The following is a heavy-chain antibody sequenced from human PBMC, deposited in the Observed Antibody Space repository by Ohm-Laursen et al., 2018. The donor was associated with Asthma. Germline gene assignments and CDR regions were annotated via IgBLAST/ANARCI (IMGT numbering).Heavy chain of an antibody. CDR3: AYEAWWRFVN. CDR1: GFTFGDYA. V-gene: IGHV3-9*01. Sequence: SLRLSCAASGFTFGDYAMHWVRQRPGKGLEWVSGIRWNSDSTGYVDSVKGRFIISRDNAKNSLYLQMNSLRPEDTGVYYCAYEAWWRFVNWGQGVLVTVSS. CDR2: IRWNSDST. J-gene: IGHJ4*02. D-gene: IGHD2-15*01.